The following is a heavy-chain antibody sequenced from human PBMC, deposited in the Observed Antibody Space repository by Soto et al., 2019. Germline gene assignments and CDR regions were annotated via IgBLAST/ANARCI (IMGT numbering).Heavy chain of an antibody. V-gene: IGHV4-59*01. J-gene: IGHJ5*02. Sequence: PSETLSLTCTVSGGSISSYYWSWIRQPPGKGLEWIGYIYYSGSTNYNPSLKSRVTISVDTSKNQFSLKLSSVTAADTAVYYCARVEPHRYCSGGSCYSGWFDPWRQGTLVTVSS. CDR1: GGSISSYY. CDR2: IYYSGST. CDR3: ARVEPHRYCSGGSCYSGWFDP. D-gene: IGHD2-15*01.